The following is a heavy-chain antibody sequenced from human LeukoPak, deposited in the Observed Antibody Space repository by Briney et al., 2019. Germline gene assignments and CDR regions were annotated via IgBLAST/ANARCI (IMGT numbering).Heavy chain of an antibody. CDR3: AKGSIGYETNFDF. CDR1: GFTFSSYA. Sequence: PGGSLRLSCAASGFTFSSYAMSWVRQAPGRGLEWVSAISGSVGNTYYADSVKGRFTISGDNSHNTLYLQMSSLRAEDTAVYYCAKGSIGYETNFDFWGQGSLVTVSS. D-gene: IGHD5-12*01. V-gene: IGHV3-23*01. J-gene: IGHJ4*02. CDR2: ISGSVGNT.